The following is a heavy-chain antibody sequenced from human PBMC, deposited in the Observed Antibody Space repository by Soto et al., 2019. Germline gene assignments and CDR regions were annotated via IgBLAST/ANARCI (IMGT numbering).Heavy chain of an antibody. V-gene: IGHV3-33*01. CDR2: IWYDGSNK. Sequence: LRLSCAASGFTFSSYGMHWVRQAPGKGLEWVAVIWYDGSNKYYADSVKGRFTISRDNSKNTLYLQMNSLRAEDTAVYYCAREIGYYDSSGYFPYYYYGMDVWGQGTTVTVSS. J-gene: IGHJ6*02. CDR1: GFTFSSYG. D-gene: IGHD3-22*01. CDR3: AREIGYYDSSGYFPYYYYGMDV.